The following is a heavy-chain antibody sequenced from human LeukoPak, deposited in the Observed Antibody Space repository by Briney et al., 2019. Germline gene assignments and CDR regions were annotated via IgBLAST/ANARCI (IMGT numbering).Heavy chain of an antibody. CDR2: IIPIFGTA. CDR3: ARDATYYYDSSGYYGFDP. D-gene: IGHD3-22*01. J-gene: IGHJ5*02. CDR1: GYTFTSYD. V-gene: IGHV1-69*05. Sequence: ASVKVSCKASGYTFTSYDINWVRQAPGQGLEWMGGIIPIFGTANYAQKFQGRVTITTDESTSTAYMELSSLRSEDTAVYYCARDATYYYDSSGYYGFDPWGQGTLVTVSS.